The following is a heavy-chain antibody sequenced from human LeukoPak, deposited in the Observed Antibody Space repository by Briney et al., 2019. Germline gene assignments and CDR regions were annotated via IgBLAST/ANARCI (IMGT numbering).Heavy chain of an antibody. D-gene: IGHD5-24*01. J-gene: IGHJ4*02. CDR1: GFTFSSYA. V-gene: IGHV3-23*01. CDR3: AKEGRSLQTY. CDR2: ISGNAGST. Sequence: GGSLRLSCAASGFTFSSYAMSWVRQAPGKGLEWVSAISGNAGSTYYADSVKGRFTISRDNAKNSLYLQMNSLRVGDTAVYYCAKEGRSLQTYWGQGTLVTVSS.